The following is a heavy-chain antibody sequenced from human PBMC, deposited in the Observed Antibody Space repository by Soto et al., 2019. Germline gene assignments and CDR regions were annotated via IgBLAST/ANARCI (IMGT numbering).Heavy chain of an antibody. D-gene: IGHD3-10*01. J-gene: IGHJ4*02. V-gene: IGHV3-33*01. Sequence: PGGSLRLSCAASGFTFSSYGMHWVRQAPGKGLEWVAVIWYDGSNKYYADSVKGRFTISRDNSKNTLYLQMNSLRAEDTAVYYCARDPDPHTGKLFYFDYWGQGTLVTVSS. CDR3: ARDPDPHTGKLFYFDY. CDR1: GFTFSSYG. CDR2: IWYDGSNK.